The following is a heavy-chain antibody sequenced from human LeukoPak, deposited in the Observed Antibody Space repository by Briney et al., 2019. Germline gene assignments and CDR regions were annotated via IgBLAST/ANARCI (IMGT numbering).Heavy chain of an antibody. Sequence: PGGSLRLSCAASGFTFSNYAMTWVRQPPGKGLXXXSSITGSGSRTYYADSVKGRFTISGDSSKNTLFLQMNSLRADDTAVYYCAARPVADNPAPFDYWGQGTLVTVSS. CDR3: AARPVADNPAPFDY. CDR2: ITGSGSRT. J-gene: IGHJ4*02. D-gene: IGHD6-19*01. CDR1: GFTFSNYA. V-gene: IGHV3-23*01.